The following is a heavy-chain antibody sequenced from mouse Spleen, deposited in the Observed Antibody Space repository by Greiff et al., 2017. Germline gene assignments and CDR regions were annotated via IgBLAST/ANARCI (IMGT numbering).Heavy chain of an antibody. Sequence: QVQLQQSGAELVRPGASVTLSCKASGYTFTDYEMHWVKQTPVHGLEWIGAIDPETGGTAYNQKFKGKAILTADKSSSTAYMELRSLTSEDSAVYYCTRRGLGPGKNYFDYWGQGTTLTVSS. J-gene: IGHJ2*01. CDR2: IDPETGGT. V-gene: IGHV1-15*01. CDR3: TRRGLGPGKNYFDY. D-gene: IGHD4-1*01. CDR1: GYTFTDYE.